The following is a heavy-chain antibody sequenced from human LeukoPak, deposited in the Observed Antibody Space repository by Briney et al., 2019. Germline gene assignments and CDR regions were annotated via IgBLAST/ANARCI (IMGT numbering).Heavy chain of an antibody. CDR1: GFTFSSYR. Sequence: GGPLRLSCAASGFTFSSYRMNWVRQAPGKGLEWVSSISSSSSYIYYADSVKGRFTISRDNAKNSLYLQMNSLRAEDTAVYYCARAPLGYCSGGSCYDLDYWGQGTLVTVSS. CDR3: ARAPLGYCSGGSCYDLDY. V-gene: IGHV3-21*01. J-gene: IGHJ4*02. CDR2: ISSSSSYI. D-gene: IGHD2-15*01.